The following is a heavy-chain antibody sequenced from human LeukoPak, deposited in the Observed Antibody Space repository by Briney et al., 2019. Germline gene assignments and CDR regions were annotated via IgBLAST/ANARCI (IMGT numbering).Heavy chain of an antibody. J-gene: IGHJ4*02. CDR3: ARLGIVVVPAATPDY. CDR1: GGTFSSYA. D-gene: IGHD2-2*01. Sequence: ASVKVSCKASGGTFSSYAISWVRQLPGQGLEWMGWINPNSGGTNYAQKFQGRVTMTRDTSISTAYMELSRLRSDDTAVYYCARLGIVVVPAATPDYWGQGTLVTVSS. CDR2: INPNSGGT. V-gene: IGHV1-2*02.